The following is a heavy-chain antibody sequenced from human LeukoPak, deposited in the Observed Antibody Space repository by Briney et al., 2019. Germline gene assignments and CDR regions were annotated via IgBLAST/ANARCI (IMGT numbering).Heavy chain of an antibody. D-gene: IGHD3-10*01. CDR1: GFTFDDYA. Sequence: GGSLRLSCAASGFTFDDYAMHWVRQAPGKGLEWVSGISWNSGSIGYADSVKGRFTISRDNAKNSLYLQMNSLRAEDTALYYCAKASGPYPTYYYYYYMDVWGKGTTVTISS. CDR2: ISWNSGSI. V-gene: IGHV3-9*01. CDR3: AKASGPYPTYYYYYYMDV. J-gene: IGHJ6*03.